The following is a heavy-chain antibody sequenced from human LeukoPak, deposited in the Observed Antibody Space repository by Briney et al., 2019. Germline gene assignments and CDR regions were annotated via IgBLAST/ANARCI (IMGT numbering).Heavy chain of an antibody. CDR2: IYISGNT. CDR1: GGSISSYY. J-gene: IGHJ4*02. CDR3: ARERSATVNTYYFDS. V-gene: IGHV4-4*07. D-gene: IGHD4-11*01. Sequence: PSETLSPTCTVSGGSISSYYWNWIRQPAGKGLEWIGRIYISGNTNYNPSLKSRVTMSLDTSTNQFSLKLSSVTAADTAVYYCARERSATVNTYYFDSWGPGTLVTVSS.